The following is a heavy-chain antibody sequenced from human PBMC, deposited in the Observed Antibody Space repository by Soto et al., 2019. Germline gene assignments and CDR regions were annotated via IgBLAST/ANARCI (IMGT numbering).Heavy chain of an antibody. CDR1: GASISSGGAYY. CDR2: IHYSGST. D-gene: IGHD3-10*01. V-gene: IGHV4-30-4*01. CDR3: ARSPKGLGNFDY. J-gene: IGHJ4*02. Sequence: QVQLQESGPGLVKPSQTLSLTCAVSGASISSGGAYYWSWIRQSPGKGLECIGYIHYSGSTYYNSSLKSRVTMSVDTAKNRFSLKVSSVTAADTAVYYCARSPKGLGNFDYWGQGTLVTVSS.